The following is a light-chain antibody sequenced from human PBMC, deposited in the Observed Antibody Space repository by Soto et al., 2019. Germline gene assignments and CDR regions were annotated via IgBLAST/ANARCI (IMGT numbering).Light chain of an antibody. CDR2: DVN. J-gene: IGLJ1*01. CDR1: SSDVGGYNY. V-gene: IGLV2-14*01. Sequence: QSALTQPASVSGSPGQSITISCTGTSSDVGGYNYVSWYQQHPGKAPKLMIFDVNNRPSGVSNRFSGSKSGNTAPLTISGLQAEDEADDYCCSYTSSSTDVFGTGTKLTVL. CDR3: CSYTSSSTDV.